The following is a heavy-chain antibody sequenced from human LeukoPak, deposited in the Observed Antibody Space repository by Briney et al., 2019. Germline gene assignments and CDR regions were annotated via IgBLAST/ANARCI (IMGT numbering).Heavy chain of an antibody. Sequence: PGGSLRLSCAASGFTFSSYAMSWVRQAPGKGLEWVSAISGSGGSTYYADSVKGRFAISRDNSKNTLYLQMNSLRAEDTAVFYCAKEARVTTRRDDAFDFWGQGTMVTVSS. V-gene: IGHV3-23*01. J-gene: IGHJ3*01. CDR1: GFTFSSYA. CDR2: ISGSGGST. CDR3: AKEARVTTRRDDAFDF. D-gene: IGHD4-17*01.